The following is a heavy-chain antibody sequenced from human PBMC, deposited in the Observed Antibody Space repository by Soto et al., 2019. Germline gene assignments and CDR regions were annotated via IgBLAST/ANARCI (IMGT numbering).Heavy chain of an antibody. CDR3: AKDIVRYTYGACDY. V-gene: IGHV3-30*18. J-gene: IGHJ4*02. CDR2: ISYDGSNK. CDR1: GFTFNTYG. D-gene: IGHD5-18*01. Sequence: QVQLVESGGAVVQPGKSLRLSCAASGFTFNTYGMYWVRQAPGKGLEWVAAISYDGSNKYHADSVKGRFTISRDNSKNTLYLQMNSLRVEDTAVYYCAKDIVRYTYGACDYWGQGALVTVSS.